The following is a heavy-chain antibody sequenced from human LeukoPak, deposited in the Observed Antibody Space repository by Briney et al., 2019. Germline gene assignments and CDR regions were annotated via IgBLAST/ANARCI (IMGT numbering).Heavy chain of an antibody. CDR1: GFTFSTYT. CDR3: ARVHRGYSYGRLDY. V-gene: IGHV3-21*01. J-gene: IGHJ4*02. D-gene: IGHD5-18*01. Sequence: KSGGSLRLSCAASGFTFSTYTMNWVRQAPGKGLEWVSSISSSSTYIYYADSVKGRFTISRDNAKNSLYLEMNSLRDEDTAVYYCARVHRGYSYGRLDYWGQGTLVTVSS. CDR2: ISSSSTYI.